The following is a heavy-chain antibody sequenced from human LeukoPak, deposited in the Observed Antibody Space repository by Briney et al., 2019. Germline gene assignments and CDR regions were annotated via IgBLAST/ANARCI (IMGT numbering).Heavy chain of an antibody. D-gene: IGHD5-18*01. Sequence: ASVKVSCKASGYTFTSYGINWVRQAPGQGLEWMGWISAYNGNTNYAQKLQGRVSMTTDTSTSTAYTELRSLRSDDTAVYYCARVDTAMESLFDYWGQGTLVTVSS. CDR1: GYTFTSYG. CDR2: ISAYNGNT. V-gene: IGHV1-18*01. J-gene: IGHJ4*02. CDR3: ARVDTAMESLFDY.